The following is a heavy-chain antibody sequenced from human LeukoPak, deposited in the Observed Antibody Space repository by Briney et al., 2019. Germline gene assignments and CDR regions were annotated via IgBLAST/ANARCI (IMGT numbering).Heavy chain of an antibody. CDR2: IIPIFGIA. D-gene: IGHD6-13*01. CDR3: ARVSSSWVKGRDWFDP. CDR1: GGTFSSYA. Sequence: VASVKVSCKASGGTFSSYAISWVRQAPGQGLEWMGRIIPIFGIANYAQKFQGRVTITADKSTSTAYMELSSLRSEDTAVYYCARVSSSWVKGRDWFDPWGQGTLVTVSS. J-gene: IGHJ5*02. V-gene: IGHV1-69*04.